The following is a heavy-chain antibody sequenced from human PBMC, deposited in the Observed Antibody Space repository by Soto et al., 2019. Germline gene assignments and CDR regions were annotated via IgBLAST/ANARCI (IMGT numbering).Heavy chain of an antibody. D-gene: IGHD4-17*01. CDR2: ISHDGNNT. Sequence: WSLRLSCAASGFTFSSYAVYWVRQAPGKGLEWMAFISHDGNNTYYADSVKGRFSISRDNSKNTLYLQMNSLGTEDTAMFYCARGQRALITYGPFDPWGQGTLVTVSS. CDR1: GFTFSSYA. V-gene: IGHV3-30-3*01. J-gene: IGHJ5*02. CDR3: ARGQRALITYGPFDP.